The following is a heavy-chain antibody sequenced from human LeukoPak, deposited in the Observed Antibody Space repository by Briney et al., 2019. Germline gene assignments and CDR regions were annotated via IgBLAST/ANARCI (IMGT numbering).Heavy chain of an antibody. CDR3: ARDRVAARSIDC. CDR1: GFTFSDYS. D-gene: IGHD6-6*01. CDR2: ISSSGSTT. J-gene: IGHJ4*02. Sequence: GGSLRLSCAASGFTFSDYSMSWIRQAPGKGLEWVSYISSSGSTTYYADSVKGRFTISRDNAKNSLYLQMNSLRAEDTAVYYCARDRVAARSIDCWGQGTLVTVSS. V-gene: IGHV3-11*01.